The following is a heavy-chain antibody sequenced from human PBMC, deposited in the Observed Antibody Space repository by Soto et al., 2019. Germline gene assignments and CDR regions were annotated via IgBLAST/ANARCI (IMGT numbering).Heavy chain of an antibody. J-gene: IGHJ6*02. CDR1: GFTFSSYW. Sequence: PGGSLRLSCAASGFTFSSYWMHWVRQAPGKVLVWVSRINSDGSSTSYADSVKGRFTISRDNAENTLYLQMNSLRAEDTAVYYCARFSMDYDFWSGYYYYGMDVWGQGTTVTVSS. CDR3: ARFSMDYDFWSGYYYYGMDV. CDR2: INSDGSST. D-gene: IGHD3-3*01. V-gene: IGHV3-74*01.